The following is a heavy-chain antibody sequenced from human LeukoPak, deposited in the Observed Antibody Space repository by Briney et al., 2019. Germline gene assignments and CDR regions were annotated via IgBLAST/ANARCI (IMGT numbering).Heavy chain of an antibody. V-gene: IGHV4-39*07. J-gene: IGHJ5*02. CDR1: GGSISSSSFY. CDR2: IYYSGNT. CDR3: ARRAAAAWLHYVFDP. D-gene: IGHD5-12*01. Sequence: PSETLSLTCTVSGGSISSSSFYWGWFRQPQGKGLEWIGSIYYSGNTYYNPSLKSRVTISVDTPENQFSLKLSSVTAADTAVYYCARRAAAAWLHYVFDPWGQGTLVTVSS.